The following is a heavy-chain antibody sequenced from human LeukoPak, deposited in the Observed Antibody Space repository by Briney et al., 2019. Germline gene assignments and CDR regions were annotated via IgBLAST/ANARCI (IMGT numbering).Heavy chain of an antibody. CDR2: IYSGGST. J-gene: IGHJ4*02. CDR3: ARDSRTYYYDSSGYYDY. CDR1: GFTVSSNY. D-gene: IGHD3-22*01. V-gene: IGHV3-66*01. Sequence: GGSLRLSCAASGFTVSSNYMSWVRQAPGKGLEWVSVIYSGGSTYYADSVKGRFTISRDNSKNTLYLQMNSLRAEDTAVYYCARDSRTYYYDSSGYYDYWGQGTLVTASS.